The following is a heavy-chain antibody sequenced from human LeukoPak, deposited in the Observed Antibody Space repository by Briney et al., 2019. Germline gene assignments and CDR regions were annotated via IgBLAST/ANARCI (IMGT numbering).Heavy chain of an antibody. V-gene: IGHV3-23*01. J-gene: IGHJ4*02. CDR2: VSISGGST. Sequence: PGGSLRLSCAASGFTFTSSAMSWVRQAPGKGLEWVSTVSISGGSTYSADSVKGRFTISRDNSNNALYLQMDSLRAEDTAVYYCAKGRGGSSGWYYSDSWGQGAQVIVSS. D-gene: IGHD6-19*01. CDR1: GFTFTSSA. CDR3: AKGRGGSSGWYYSDS.